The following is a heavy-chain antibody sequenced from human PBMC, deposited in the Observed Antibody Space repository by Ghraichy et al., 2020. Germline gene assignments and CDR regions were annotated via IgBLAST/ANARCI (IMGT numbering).Heavy chain of an antibody. V-gene: IGHV3-11*06. CDR3: ARDGALRVLESYGMDV. CDR2: ISSSSSYT. J-gene: IGHJ6*02. Sequence: GGSLRLSCAASGFTFSDYYMSWIRQAPGKGLEWVSYISSSSSYTNYADSVKGRFTISRDNAKNSLYLQMNSLRAEDTAVYYCARDGALRVLESYGMDVWGQGTTVTVSS. CDR1: GFTFSDYY. D-gene: IGHD3-3*01.